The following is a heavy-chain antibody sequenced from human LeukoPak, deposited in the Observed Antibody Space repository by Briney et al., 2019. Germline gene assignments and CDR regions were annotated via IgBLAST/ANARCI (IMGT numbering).Heavy chain of an antibody. CDR2: IIPIFGTA. V-gene: IGHV1-69*01. CDR3: ARAPTRNYYDSSGYYNAFDI. CDR1: GGTFSSYA. Sequence: GASVNVSCKASGGTFSSYAISWVRQAPGQGLEWMGGIIPIFGTANYAQKFQGRVTITADESTSTAYMELSSLRSEDTAVYYCARAPTRNYYDSSGYYNAFDIWGQGTMVTVSS. J-gene: IGHJ3*02. D-gene: IGHD3-22*01.